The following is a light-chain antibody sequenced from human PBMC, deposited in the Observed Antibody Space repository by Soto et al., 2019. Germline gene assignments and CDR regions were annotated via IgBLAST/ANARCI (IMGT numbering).Light chain of an antibody. Sequence: QSVLTQPASVSGSPGQSITISCTGSSSDVGNYDLVSWYQQHPGKVPKLMIYEGSKRPSGVSHRFSGSKSGNTASLTISGLQAEDEADYYCCPYAGRSTWVFGGGTKLTVL. CDR1: SSDVGNYDL. CDR2: EGS. V-gene: IGLV2-23*01. CDR3: CPYAGRSTWV. J-gene: IGLJ3*02.